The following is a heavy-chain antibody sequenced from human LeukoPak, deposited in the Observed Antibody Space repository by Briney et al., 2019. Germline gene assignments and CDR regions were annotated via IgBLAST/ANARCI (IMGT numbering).Heavy chain of an antibody. CDR3: ARDYCSRGGDCYKEDLFDP. CDR2: ISPYDGDT. V-gene: IGHV1-18*01. D-gene: IGHD2-21*02. CDR1: GYTFAICG. Sequence: ASVKVSCKASGYTFAICGISWVRQAPGQGLEWMAWISPYDGDTNYAHNFEGRVTMTTETSTSTAYMELRSLRSDDTAIYYCARDYCSRGGDCYKEDLFDPWGQGTLVTVSS. J-gene: IGHJ5*02.